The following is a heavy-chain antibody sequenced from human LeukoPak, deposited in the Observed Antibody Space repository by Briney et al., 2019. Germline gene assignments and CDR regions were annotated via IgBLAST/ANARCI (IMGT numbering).Heavy chain of an antibody. CDR2: IIPIFGTA. CDR1: GYTFTSYG. CDR3: ARSTAYYYGMDV. Sequence: GASVKVSCKASGYTFTSYGISWVRQAPGQGLEWMGGIIPIFGTANYAQKFQGRVTITADESTSTAYMELSSLRSEDTAVYYCARSTAYYYGMDVWGQGTTVTVSS. V-gene: IGHV1-69*13. J-gene: IGHJ6*02. D-gene: IGHD4-11*01.